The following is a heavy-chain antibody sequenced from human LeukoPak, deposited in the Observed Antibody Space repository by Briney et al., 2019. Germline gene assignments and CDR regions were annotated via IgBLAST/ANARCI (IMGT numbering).Heavy chain of an antibody. CDR2: IYYSGST. V-gene: IGHV4-61*01. D-gene: IGHD2-21*01. J-gene: IGHJ4*02. CDR1: GGSISSSSYY. CDR3: ARWHSHGRYFDY. Sequence: SETLSLTCTVSGGSISSSSYYWSWIRQPPGRGLEWIGYIYYSGSTNYNPSLKSRVTISVDTSKNQFSLKLTSATAADTAVYYCARWHSHGRYFDYWGQGALVTVSS.